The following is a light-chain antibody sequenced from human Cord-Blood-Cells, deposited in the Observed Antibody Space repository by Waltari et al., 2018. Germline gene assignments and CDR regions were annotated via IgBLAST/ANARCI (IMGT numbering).Light chain of an antibody. Sequence: SALTQPASVSGAPGQSFTISCTGTSSDGGSYDLFSWYQQHPGKAPNPMIYEVSNRPSGVCNRLPGYKYGNTASLTISGLQAEDEADYYGCSHAGSSTWVFGGGTKLTVL. CDR1: SSDGGSYDL. V-gene: IGLV2-23*02. J-gene: IGLJ3*02. CDR3: CSHAGSSTWV. CDR2: EVS.